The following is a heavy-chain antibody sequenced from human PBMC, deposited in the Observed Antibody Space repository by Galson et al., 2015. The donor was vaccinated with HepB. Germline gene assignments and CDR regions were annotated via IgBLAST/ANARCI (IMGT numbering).Heavy chain of an antibody. CDR2: ISGSGGST. CDR1: GFTVSNNY. V-gene: IGHV3-23*01. CDR3: AKDAVRSNYYYYYMDV. J-gene: IGHJ6*03. Sequence: SLRLSCAASGFTVSNNYMTWVRQAPGKGLEWVSTISGSGGSTYYADSVRGRFTISRDNSKNTLSLQMNSLRAEDTAVYYCAKDAVRSNYYYYYMDVWGKGTTVTVSS. D-gene: IGHD3-10*01.